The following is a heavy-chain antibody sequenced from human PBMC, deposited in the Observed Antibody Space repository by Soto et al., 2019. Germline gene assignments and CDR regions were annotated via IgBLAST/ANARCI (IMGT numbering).Heavy chain of an antibody. CDR2: ISYDGSNK. CDR1: GFTFSSYG. J-gene: IGHJ4*02. Sequence: GGSLRLSCAASGFTFSSYGMHWVRQAPGKGLEWVAVISYDGSNKYYADSVKGRFTISRDNSKNTLYLQMNSLRAEDTAVYYCAKDRPMTTVGLLDYWGQGTLVTVSS. D-gene: IGHD4-17*01. V-gene: IGHV3-30*18. CDR3: AKDRPMTTVGLLDY.